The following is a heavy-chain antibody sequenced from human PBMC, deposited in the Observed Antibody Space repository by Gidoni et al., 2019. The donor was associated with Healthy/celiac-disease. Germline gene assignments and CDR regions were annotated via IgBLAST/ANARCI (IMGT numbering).Heavy chain of an antibody. CDR3: ARKFIVGAQEYYYYYYGMDV. CDR2: INHSGST. D-gene: IGHD1-26*01. V-gene: IGHV4-34*01. Sequence: GLEWIGEINHSGSTNYNPSLKSRVTISVDTSKNQFSLKLSSVTAADTAVYYCARKFIVGAQEYYYYYYGMDVWGQGTTVTVSS. J-gene: IGHJ6*02.